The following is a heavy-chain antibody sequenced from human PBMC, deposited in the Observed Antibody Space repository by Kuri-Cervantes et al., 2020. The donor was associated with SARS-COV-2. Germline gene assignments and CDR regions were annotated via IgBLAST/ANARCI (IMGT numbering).Heavy chain of an antibody. CDR2: IRYDGSNK. D-gene: IGHD6-6*01. Sequence: GGSLRLSCAASGFTFSGSAMHWVRQAPGKGLEWVAFIRYDGSNKYYADSVKGRFTISRDNAKNSLYLQMNSLRAEDTAVYYCARPSWRAAPSHFQHWGQGTLVTVSS. CDR1: GFTFSGSA. V-gene: IGHV3-33*08. J-gene: IGHJ1*01. CDR3: ARPSWRAAPSHFQH.